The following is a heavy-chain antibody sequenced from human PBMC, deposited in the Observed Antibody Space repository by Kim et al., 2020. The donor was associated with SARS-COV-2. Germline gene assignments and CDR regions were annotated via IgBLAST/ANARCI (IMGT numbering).Heavy chain of an antibody. CDR1: GFTFSSYE. CDR3: ARDRPKCYSGGSCYGTYYYYGMDV. D-gene: IGHD2-15*01. V-gene: IGHV3-48*03. Sequence: GGSLRLSCAASGFTFSSYEMNWVRQAPGKGLEWVSYISSSGSNIYYADSVKGRFTISRDNAKNSLYLQMNSLRAEETAVYYCARDRPKCYSGGSCYGTYYYYGMDVWGQGTTVTVSS. J-gene: IGHJ6*02. CDR2: ISSSGSNI.